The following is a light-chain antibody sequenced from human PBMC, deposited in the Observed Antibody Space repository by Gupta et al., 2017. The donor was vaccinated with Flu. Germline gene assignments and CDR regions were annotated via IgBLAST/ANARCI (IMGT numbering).Light chain of an antibody. J-gene: IGLJ2*01. Sequence: HTVVTQAPSFSGSPGGPVPLPFGLGPGSVSSGYYPSWYQQTPDQAPRTLIYNTNTRSSGVPDRFSGSIRGNKAALTITGAQADDESDYYGVLDMGSAIQVFGGGTKLTVL. CDR3: VLDMGSAIQV. CDR1: PGSVSSGYY. CDR2: NTN. V-gene: IGLV8-61*01.